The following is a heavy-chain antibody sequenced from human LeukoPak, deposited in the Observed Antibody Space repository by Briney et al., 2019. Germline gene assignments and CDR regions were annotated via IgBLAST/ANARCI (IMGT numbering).Heavy chain of an antibody. CDR1: GYTFTNYD. CDR3: ARAPFTHDAFDI. Sequence: GASVKVSCKASGYTFTNYDINWVRQATGQGLEWMGYMKPNSGNTGYAQKFQGRVTMTRDTSISTAYMELSSLTSEDTAVYYCARAPFTHDAFDIWGQGTMVTVSS. CDR2: MKPNSGNT. V-gene: IGHV1-8*01. J-gene: IGHJ3*02. D-gene: IGHD3-16*01.